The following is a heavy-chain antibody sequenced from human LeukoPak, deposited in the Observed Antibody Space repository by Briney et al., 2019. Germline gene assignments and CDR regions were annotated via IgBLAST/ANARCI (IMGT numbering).Heavy chain of an antibody. CDR1: GGSIINSGYY. J-gene: IGHJ4*02. V-gene: IGHV4-39*01. Sequence: PSETLSLTCTVSGGSIINSGYYWGWIRQPPGKGLEWIGSVYYSGNTYYNPSLKSRVTISVGTSKNQFSLKLRSVTAADTAMYYCARQGYADFSSRPFDYWGQGTLVTVSS. D-gene: IGHD4-17*01. CDR3: ARQGYADFSSRPFDY. CDR2: VYYSGNT.